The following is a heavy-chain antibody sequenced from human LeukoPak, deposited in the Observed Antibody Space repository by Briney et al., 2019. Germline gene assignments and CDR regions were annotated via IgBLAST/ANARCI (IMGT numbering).Heavy chain of an antibody. J-gene: IGHJ4*02. Sequence: SVTVSCTASGGTFSSHAISWVRQAPGQGLEWVGGLIPVFGTTNYAEKFQGRDTITTDESTRTSYMELRSLKSDDTAVYYCARGKSGYDYGLDHWGQGILVIVSS. CDR2: LIPVFGTT. D-gene: IGHD5-12*01. CDR1: GGTFSSHA. V-gene: IGHV1-69*05. CDR3: ARGKSGYDYGLDH.